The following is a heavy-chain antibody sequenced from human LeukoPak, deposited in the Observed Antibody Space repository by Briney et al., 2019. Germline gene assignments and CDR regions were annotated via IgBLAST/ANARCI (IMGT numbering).Heavy chain of an antibody. V-gene: IGHV3-30*02. D-gene: IGHD5-12*01. CDR3: ARGPSGYHNT. J-gene: IGHJ4*02. CDR1: GFTFSSYA. CDR2: IRYDGSNK. Sequence: WGSLRLSCAASGFTFSSYAMHWVSQAPGKGLEWVAFIRYDGSNKYYADSVKGRFTISRDNSKNTLYFQMNSLRAKDTAVYYCARGPSGYHNTGGQGTLVTVSS.